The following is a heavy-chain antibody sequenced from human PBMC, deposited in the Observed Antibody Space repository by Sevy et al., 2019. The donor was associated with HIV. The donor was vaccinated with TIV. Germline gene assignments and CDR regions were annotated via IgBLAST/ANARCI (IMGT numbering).Heavy chain of an antibody. D-gene: IGHD3-22*01. Sequence: GESLKISCAASGFTVSSNYMSWVRQAPGKGLEWVSVIYAGGSTYYADSVKGRFTISRDKSKNTLYLHMNSLRAEDTAVYYCATHASDYDSTGYLARDAFDIWGQGTMVTVSS. CDR2: IYAGGST. CDR3: ATHASDYDSTGYLARDAFDI. J-gene: IGHJ3*02. CDR1: GFTVSSNY. V-gene: IGHV3-53*01.